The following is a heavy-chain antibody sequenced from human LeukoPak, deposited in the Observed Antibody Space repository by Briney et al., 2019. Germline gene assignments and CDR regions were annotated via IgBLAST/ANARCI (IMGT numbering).Heavy chain of an antibody. CDR3: ARDRETYYDILTGYYTLGDAFDI. V-gene: IGHV3-74*01. CDR2: INRDGSST. D-gene: IGHD3-9*01. J-gene: IGHJ3*02. Sequence: GGSLRLSCAASGLTFSTYWMHWVRQAPGKGLVWVSRINRDGSSTSYADSVKGRFTISRDNAKNTLYLQMNSLRAEDTAVYYCARDRETYYDILTGYYTLGDAFDIWGQGTTVTVSS. CDR1: GLTFSTYW.